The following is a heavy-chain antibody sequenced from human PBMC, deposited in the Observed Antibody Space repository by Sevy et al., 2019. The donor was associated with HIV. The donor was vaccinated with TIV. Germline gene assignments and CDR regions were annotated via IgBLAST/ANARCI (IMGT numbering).Heavy chain of an antibody. CDR1: GYTFTSYG. CDR3: ARGGSGFYFDY. Sequence: ASVKVSCKASGYTFTSYGISWVRQAPGQGLEWMGWISGYNGNTNSAQMFQGRVTMTTDTSTTTAYMDLRSLRSDDTAVYYCARGGSGFYFDYWGQGTLVTVSS. CDR2: ISGYNGNT. J-gene: IGHJ4*02. D-gene: IGHD6-19*01. V-gene: IGHV1-18*04.